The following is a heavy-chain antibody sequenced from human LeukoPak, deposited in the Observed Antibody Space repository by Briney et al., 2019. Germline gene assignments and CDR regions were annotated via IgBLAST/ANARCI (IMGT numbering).Heavy chain of an antibody. J-gene: IGHJ4*02. Sequence: ASVKVSCKASGYNFIGYYINWVRQAPGQGLEWMGWISPSNGGTKYAQKFQGRVTMTRDTSITTAYMELSSLRSDDTAVYYCARDYYDSSGYFDYWGQGTLVTVSS. V-gene: IGHV1-2*02. CDR3: ARDYYDSSGYFDY. CDR1: GYNFIGYY. D-gene: IGHD3-22*01. CDR2: ISPSNGGT.